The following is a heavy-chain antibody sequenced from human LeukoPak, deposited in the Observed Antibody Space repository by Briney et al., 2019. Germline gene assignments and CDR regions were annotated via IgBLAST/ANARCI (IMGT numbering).Heavy chain of an antibody. CDR1: GGSISSSSYY. CDR2: IYYSGST. J-gene: IGHJ4*02. V-gene: IGHV4-39*07. CDR3: ARVSIHGSGEY. D-gene: IGHD3-10*01. Sequence: SETLCLTCTVSGGSISSSSYYWGWIRQPPGKGLEWIGSIYYSGSTYYNPSLKSRVTISVDTSKNQFSLKLSSVTAADTAVYYCARVSIHGSGEYWGQGTLVTVSS.